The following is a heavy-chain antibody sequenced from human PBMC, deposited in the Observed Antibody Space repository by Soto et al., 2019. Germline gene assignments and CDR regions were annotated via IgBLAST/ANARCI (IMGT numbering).Heavy chain of an antibody. Sequence: EVQLVESGGGLVQPGRSLRLSCAASGFNFDEYAMHWVRQAPGKGLEWVSGISWNGDVISYADSVKGRFTISRDNAKNSVYLQMNSLRAEDTALYYCTRGSVGFHVWGQGTMVIVSS. V-gene: IGHV3-9*01. CDR1: GFNFDEYA. CDR2: ISWNGDVI. J-gene: IGHJ3*01. D-gene: IGHD3-16*01. CDR3: TRGSVGFHV.